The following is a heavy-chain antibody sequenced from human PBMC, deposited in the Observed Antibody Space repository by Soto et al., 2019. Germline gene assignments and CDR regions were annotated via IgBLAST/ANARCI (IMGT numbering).Heavy chain of an antibody. Sequence: GGSLRLSCAASGFTFSGSAMHWVRQASGKGLEWVGRIRSKANSYATAYAASVKGRFTISRDDSKNTAYLQMNSLKTEDTAVYYCTRSGGGSWNWFDPWGQGTLVTVSS. CDR1: GFTFSGSA. D-gene: IGHD2-15*01. CDR3: TRSGGGSWNWFDP. V-gene: IGHV3-73*01. CDR2: IRSKANSYAT. J-gene: IGHJ5*02.